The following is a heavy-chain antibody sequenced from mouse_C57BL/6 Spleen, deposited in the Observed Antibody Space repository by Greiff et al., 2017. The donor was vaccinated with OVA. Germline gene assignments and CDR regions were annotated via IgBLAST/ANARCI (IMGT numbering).Heavy chain of an antibody. CDR1: GFTFSSYG. V-gene: IGHV5-6*01. Sequence: EVQGVESGGDLVKPGGSLKLSCAASGFTFSSYGMSWVRQTPDKRLEWVATISSGGSYTYYPDSVKGRYTISRDNAKNTLYLQMSSLTSEDTAMYYCARHPSASWGSYFDYWGQGTTLTVSS. CDR2: ISSGGSYT. J-gene: IGHJ2*01. D-gene: IGHD4-1*01. CDR3: ARHPSASWGSYFDY.